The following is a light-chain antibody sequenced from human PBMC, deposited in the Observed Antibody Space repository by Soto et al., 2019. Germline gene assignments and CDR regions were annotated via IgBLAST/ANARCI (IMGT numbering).Light chain of an antibody. CDR2: GAS. V-gene: IGKV3-15*01. Sequence: VITQSPAILSVSPGERVTLSCRASQSVMNSLAWYQQRPGQAPRLLIHGASTRATGIPARFSGSGSGTEFTLTISSLQSEDFAVYYCQQYHNWPPYTFGKGTKLEI. CDR3: QQYHNWPPYT. CDR1: QSVMNS. J-gene: IGKJ2*01.